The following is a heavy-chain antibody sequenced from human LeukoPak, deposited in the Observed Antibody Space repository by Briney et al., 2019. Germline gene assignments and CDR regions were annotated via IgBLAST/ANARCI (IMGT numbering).Heavy chain of an antibody. D-gene: IGHD2-8*02. Sequence: AGSLRLSCAASGCNFGSYYMTWVCQAPGKGLEWVSVISDSGDNTYYADSVKGRFTVSRDNSRDTLYLQMNSLRAEDTALYYCAKKIGTGPGHNWFDPWGQGTLVTVSS. CDR2: ISDSGDNT. CDR1: GCNFGSYY. J-gene: IGHJ5*02. V-gene: IGHV3-23*01. CDR3: AKKIGTGPGHNWFDP.